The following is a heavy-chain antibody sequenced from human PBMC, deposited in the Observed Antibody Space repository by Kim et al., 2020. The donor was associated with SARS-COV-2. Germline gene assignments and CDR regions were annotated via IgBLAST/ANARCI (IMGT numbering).Heavy chain of an antibody. CDR2: IGGSGVDI. V-gene: IGHV3-23*01. CDR3: AKSSDPQYYFYVDV. Sequence: GGSLRLSCVASGFTFSNYAMSWVRQAPGKGLEWVSAIGGSGVDIRYADSVKGRFTISRDNSKNTLYLQMNNLRAEDTASYYCAKSSDPQYYFYVDVWATGTTVTVSS. CDR1: GFTFSNYA. D-gene: IGHD3-10*01. J-gene: IGHJ6*03.